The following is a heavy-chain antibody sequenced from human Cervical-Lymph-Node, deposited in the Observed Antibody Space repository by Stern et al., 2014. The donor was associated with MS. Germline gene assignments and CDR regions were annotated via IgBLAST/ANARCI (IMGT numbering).Heavy chain of an antibody. CDR1: GGSISRSTYY. J-gene: IGHJ4*02. V-gene: IGHV4-39*01. CDR2: IYYSGTT. D-gene: IGHD5-12*01. Sequence: QLQLQESGPGLVKPSETLSLTCSVSGGSISRSTYYWGWIRQPPGKGLEWIGSIYYSGTTYYNPSLKSRVTIDTSTNQSPLRLTSVTAADTAVYYCARHDGWLPHYWSQGTLVTVSS. CDR3: ARHDGWLPHY.